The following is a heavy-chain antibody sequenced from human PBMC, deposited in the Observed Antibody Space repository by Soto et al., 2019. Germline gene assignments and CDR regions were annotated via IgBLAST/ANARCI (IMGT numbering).Heavy chain of an antibody. CDR3: ARISLSSSWYRRYYFDY. CDR2: IDWDDDK. D-gene: IGHD6-13*01. CDR1: GFSLSTSGMC. J-gene: IGHJ4*02. Sequence: SGPTLVNPTQTLTLTCTFSGFSLSTSGMCVSRIRQPPGKALEWLARIDWDDDKYYSTSLKTRLTISKDTSKNQVVLTMTNMDPVDTATYYCARISLSSSWYRRYYFDYWGQGTLVTVSS. V-gene: IGHV2-70*11.